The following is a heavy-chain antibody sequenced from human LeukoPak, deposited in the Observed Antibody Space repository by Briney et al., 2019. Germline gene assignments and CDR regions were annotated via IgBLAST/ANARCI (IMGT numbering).Heavy chain of an antibody. J-gene: IGHJ4*02. CDR1: GGSISSYY. CDR3: AREGKLGKNY. Sequence: KTSETLSLTCTVSGGSISSYYWSWIRQPPGKGLEWIGYIYYSGSTNYNPSLKSRVTISVDTSKNQFSLKLSSVTAADTAVYYCAREGKLGKNYWGQGTLVTVSS. D-gene: IGHD7-27*01. CDR2: IYYSGST. V-gene: IGHV4-59*12.